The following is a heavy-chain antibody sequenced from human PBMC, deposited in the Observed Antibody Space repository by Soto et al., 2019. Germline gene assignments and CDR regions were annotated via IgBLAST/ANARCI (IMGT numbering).Heavy chain of an antibody. Sequence: PSETLSLTCAVSSGSISSSNWWSSVRQPPGKGLEWIGEIYHSGSTNYNPPLKSRVTISVDKSKNQFSLKLSSVTAADTAVYYCASLYDFWSGYPPADYYYYMDVWGKGTTVTVSS. J-gene: IGHJ6*03. CDR1: SGSISSSNW. CDR3: ASLYDFWSGYPPADYYYYMDV. D-gene: IGHD3-3*01. V-gene: IGHV4-4*02. CDR2: IYHSGST.